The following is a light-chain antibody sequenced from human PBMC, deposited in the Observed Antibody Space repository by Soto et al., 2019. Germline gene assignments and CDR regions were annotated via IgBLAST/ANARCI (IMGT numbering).Light chain of an antibody. CDR1: QSVSSPY. CDR3: QQYDNWPRT. V-gene: IGKV3-20*01. Sequence: EIVLTQSPGTLSLSPGERATLSCRATQSVSSPYLAWYQQKPGQAPRLLIYGASSRATGIPDRFSGSGSGTDFTLTISRLEPEDFGVYYCQQYDNWPRTFGQGTKVDI. CDR2: GAS. J-gene: IGKJ1*01.